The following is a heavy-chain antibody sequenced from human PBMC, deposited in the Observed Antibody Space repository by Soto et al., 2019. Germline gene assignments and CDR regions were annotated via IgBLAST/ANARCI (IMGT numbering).Heavy chain of an antibody. CDR3: ARGGYDFWSGQMYYMDV. CDR1: GGSISSGGYY. J-gene: IGHJ6*03. V-gene: IGHV4-31*03. CDR2: IYYSGST. Sequence: SETLSLTCTVSGGSISSGGYYWSWIRQHPGKGLEWIGYIYYSGSTYYNPSLKSRVTISVDTSKNQFSLKLSSVTAADTAVYYCARGGYDFWSGQMYYMDVWGKGTTVTVSS. D-gene: IGHD3-3*01.